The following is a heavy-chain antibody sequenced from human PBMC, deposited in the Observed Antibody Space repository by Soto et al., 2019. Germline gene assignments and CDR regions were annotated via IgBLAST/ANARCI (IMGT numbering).Heavy chain of an antibody. CDR1: GGSISSYY. V-gene: IGHV4-59*01. D-gene: IGHD6-13*01. Sequence: QVQLQESGPGLVKPSETLSLTCTVSGGSISSYYWSWIRQPPGKGLEWIGYIFYSGSTNYNPSLKSRDTISVETSKNRSSLKLSSVTAADTAVYYCARAPAPFSSSSWYYFDCWGQGTLVTVSS. J-gene: IGHJ4*02. CDR3: ARAPAPFSSSSWYYFDC. CDR2: IFYSGST.